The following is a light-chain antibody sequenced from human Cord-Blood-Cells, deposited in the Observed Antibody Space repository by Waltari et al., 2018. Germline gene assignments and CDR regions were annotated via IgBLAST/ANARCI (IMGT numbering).Light chain of an antibody. J-gene: IGLJ3*02. Sequence: PGQSVTISCTGTSSDVGGYNYVSWYQQHPGKAPKLMIYEVSKRPSGVPDRFSGSKSGNTASLTVSGLQAEDEADYYCSSYAGSNNLGVFGGGTKLTVL. CDR1: SSDVGGYNY. CDR2: EVS. V-gene: IGLV2-8*01. CDR3: SSYAGSNNLGV.